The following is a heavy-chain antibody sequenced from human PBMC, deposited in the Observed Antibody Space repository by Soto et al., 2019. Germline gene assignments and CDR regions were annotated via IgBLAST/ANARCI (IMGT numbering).Heavy chain of an antibody. CDR3: ARGWGYDSNDYYYAY. Sequence: VQLVQSGAEVRKPGSAVKVSCKASRGTFCRHALSWVRQAPGQGLAWMGAIIPSIGTANHAQKYQRRVTSIADESTSTVNMELSSLRSEETAMCYCARGWGYDSNDYYYAYWGQGTLVIVSS. V-gene: IGHV1-69*01. CDR1: RGTFCRHA. CDR2: IIPSIGTA. J-gene: IGHJ4*02. D-gene: IGHD3-22*01.